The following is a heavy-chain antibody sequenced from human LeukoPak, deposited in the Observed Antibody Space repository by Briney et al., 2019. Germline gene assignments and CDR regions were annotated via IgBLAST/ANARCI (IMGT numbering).Heavy chain of an antibody. J-gene: IGHJ6*03. CDR3: ARGNNYYDSSGYYNYYYYYYMDV. V-gene: IGHV4-34*01. D-gene: IGHD3-22*01. Sequence: SETLSLTCAVYGGSFSGYYWSWIRQPPGKGLEWIGEINYSGSTNYNPSLKSRVTISVDTSKNQFSLKLSSVTAADTAVYYCARGNNYYDSSGYYNYYYYYYMDVWGKGTTVTVSS. CDR2: INYSGST. CDR1: GGSFSGYY.